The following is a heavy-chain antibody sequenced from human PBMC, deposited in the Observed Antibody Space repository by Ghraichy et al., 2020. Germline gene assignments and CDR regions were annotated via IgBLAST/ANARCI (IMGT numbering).Heavy chain of an antibody. CDR2: MNPNSGNT. CDR1: GYTFTSYD. D-gene: IGHD3-22*01. CDR3: AREDGSYYDSSGYYGY. Sequence: ASVKVSCKASGYTFTSYDMKWVRQATGQGLEWMGWMNPNSGNTGYAQKFQGRVTMTRNTSISTAYMELSSLRSEDTAVYYCAREDGSYYDSSGYYGYWGQLTLDNVSS. J-gene: IGHJ4*02. V-gene: IGHV1-8*01.